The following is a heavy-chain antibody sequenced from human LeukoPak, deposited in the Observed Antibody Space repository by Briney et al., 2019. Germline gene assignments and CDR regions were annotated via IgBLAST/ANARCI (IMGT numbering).Heavy chain of an antibody. CDR2: IWYDGSNK. D-gene: IGHD3-3*01. CDR1: GFTFSSYG. Sequence: GGSLRLSCAASGFTFSSYGMHWVRQAPGEGLEWVAVIWYDGSNKYYADSVKGRFTISRDNSKNTLYLQMNSLRAEDTAVYYCARDGSYDFWSGYPYFDYWGQGTLVTVSS. V-gene: IGHV3-33*01. CDR3: ARDGSYDFWSGYPYFDY. J-gene: IGHJ4*02.